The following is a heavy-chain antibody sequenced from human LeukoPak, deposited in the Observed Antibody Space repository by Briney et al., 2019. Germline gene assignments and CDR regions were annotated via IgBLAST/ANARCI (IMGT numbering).Heavy chain of an antibody. CDR1: GFSFNNYG. CDR3: AKDYYDSSGHRIDF. CDR2: LRYDGSNK. Sequence: PGGSLRLSCAASGFSFNNYGMYWVRQAPGKGLEWVAFLRYDGSNKCYADSVKGRFTISRDNSKNTLYLQMNSLRAEDTAVYYCAKDYYDSSGHRIDFWGQGTLVTVSS. V-gene: IGHV3-30*02. J-gene: IGHJ4*02. D-gene: IGHD3-22*01.